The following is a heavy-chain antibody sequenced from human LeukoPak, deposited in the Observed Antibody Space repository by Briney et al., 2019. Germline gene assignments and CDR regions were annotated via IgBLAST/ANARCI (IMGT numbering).Heavy chain of an antibody. CDR1: VGTLSSYA. D-gene: IGHD2-2*01. V-gene: IGHV1-69*05. J-gene: IGHJ6*03. CDR2: IIPIFGTA. Sequence: SLKVSCKASVGTLSSYAISWVRQAPGQGLEWMGGIIPIFGTANNAQKFQGRGTITTDESTITASMELSSRRSEDTAVYYCSRGRYCSSTSCVPRVDYYYYMDVWGKGTTVTVSS. CDR3: SRGRYCSSTSCVPRVDYYYYMDV.